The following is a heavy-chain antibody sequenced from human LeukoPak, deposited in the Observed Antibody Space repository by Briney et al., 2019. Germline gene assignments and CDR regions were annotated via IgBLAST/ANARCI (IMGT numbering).Heavy chain of an antibody. CDR2: VYHSGST. D-gene: IGHD6-13*01. Sequence: PSETLSLTCTVSGGSISSYYWSWIRQSPEKGLEWIGFVYHSGSTNYNPSLKSRVTISVDTSKNQFSLKVTLVTAADTAVYYCARTYSSSWYDYWGQGTLVTVSS. V-gene: IGHV4-4*09. CDR1: GGSISSYY. J-gene: IGHJ4*02. CDR3: ARTYSSSWYDY.